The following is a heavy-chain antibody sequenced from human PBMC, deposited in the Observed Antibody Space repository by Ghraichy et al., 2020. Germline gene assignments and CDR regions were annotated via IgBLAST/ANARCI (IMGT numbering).Heavy chain of an antibody. Sequence: SETLSLTCTVSGGSISSSSYYWGWIRQPPGKGLEWIGSIYYSGSTYYNPSLKSRVTISVDTSKNQFSLKLSSVTAADTAVYYCARHVRGLDPWSGYYTRAEAFDYWGQGTLVTVSS. CDR2: IYYSGST. J-gene: IGHJ4*02. V-gene: IGHV4-39*01. CDR1: GGSISSSSYY. CDR3: ARHVRGLDPWSGYYTRAEAFDY. D-gene: IGHD3-3*01.